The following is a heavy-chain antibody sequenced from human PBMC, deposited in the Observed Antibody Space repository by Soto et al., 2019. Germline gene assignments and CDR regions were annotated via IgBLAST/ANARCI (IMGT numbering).Heavy chain of an antibody. J-gene: IGHJ4*02. D-gene: IGHD3-22*01. V-gene: IGHV3-11*01. CDR3: AKALGYYDSSGYFDY. CDR2: ISSSDNII. CDR1: GFTFSDYS. Sequence: PGGSLRLSCAASGFTFSDYSMSWIRQAPGKGLEWVAYISSSDNIIYYADSVKGRFTISRDKAKNSLSLQMSSLRAEDTAVYYFAKALGYYDSSGYFDYWGQGTLVTVSS.